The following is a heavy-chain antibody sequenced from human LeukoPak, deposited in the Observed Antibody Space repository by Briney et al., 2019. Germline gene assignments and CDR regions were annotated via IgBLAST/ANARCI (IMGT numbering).Heavy chain of an antibody. V-gene: IGHV5-51*01. D-gene: IGHD2-15*01. J-gene: IGHJ5*02. CDR3: ARLRYCRGGSCLGTWFDP. CDR2: IYPGDSDT. Sequence: GESLKISCKGSGYSFTSYWIGWVRQMPGKGLEWMGIIYPGDSDTRYSPSFQGQVTISADKSISTAYLQWSSLKASDTAMYYCARLRYCRGGSCLGTWFDPWGQGTLVTVSS. CDR1: GYSFTSYW.